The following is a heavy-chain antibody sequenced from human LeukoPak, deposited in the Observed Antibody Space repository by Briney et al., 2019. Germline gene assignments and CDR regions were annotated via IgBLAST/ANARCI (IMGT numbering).Heavy chain of an antibody. CDR3: ARGPTRYSSSWYPHLYFDY. Sequence: WETLSLTCAVYGGSFSGYYWSWIRQPPGKGLEWIGEINHSGSTNYNPSLKSRVTISVDTAKNQFSLKLSSVTAADTAVYYCARGPTRYSSSWYPHLYFDYWGQGTLVTVSS. J-gene: IGHJ4*02. V-gene: IGHV4-34*01. CDR2: INHSGST. D-gene: IGHD6-13*01. CDR1: GGSFSGYY.